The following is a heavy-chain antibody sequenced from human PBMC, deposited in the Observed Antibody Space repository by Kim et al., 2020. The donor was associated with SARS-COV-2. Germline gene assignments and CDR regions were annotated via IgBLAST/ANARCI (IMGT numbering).Heavy chain of an antibody. CDR1: GGSINSYY. V-gene: IGHV4-4*07. CDR2: ISASGST. CDR3: ARANSGTGNFDH. Sequence: SETLSLTCTVSGGSINSYYWSWVRQPAEKRLEWIGRISASGSTNYNPSLKSRLILSVDTSKNQVSLTLRSVTAADTAVYFCARANSGTGNFDHWGQGALV. J-gene: IGHJ4*02. D-gene: IGHD3-10*01.